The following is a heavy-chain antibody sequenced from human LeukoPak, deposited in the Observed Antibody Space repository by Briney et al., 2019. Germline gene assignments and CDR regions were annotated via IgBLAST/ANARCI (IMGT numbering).Heavy chain of an antibody. CDR2: IIPILGIA. CDR3: ARVKGSGSYTIDY. J-gene: IGHJ4*02. CDR1: GGTFSSYA. V-gene: IGHV1-69*04. Sequence: ASVKVSCKAPGGTFSSYAISWVRQAPGQGLEWMGRIIPILGIANYAQKFQGRVTITADKSTSTAYMELSSLRSEDTAVYYCARVKGSGSYTIDYWGQGTLVTVSS. D-gene: IGHD1-26*01.